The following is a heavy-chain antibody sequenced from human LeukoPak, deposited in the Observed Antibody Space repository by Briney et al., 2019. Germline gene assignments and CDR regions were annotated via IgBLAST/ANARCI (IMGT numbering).Heavy chain of an antibody. CDR2: IYYSGST. CDR1: GGSISSYY. V-gene: IGHV4-59*03. CDR3: VTHYGSGFDI. J-gene: IGHJ3*02. D-gene: IGHD3-10*01. Sequence: SETLSLTCIVSGGSISSYYWSWIRQPPGKGLERIGYIYYSGSTNNNPSLKSRVTISVDTSKNQFSLKMSSVTAADTAVYYCVTHYGSGFDIWGQGTMVTVSS.